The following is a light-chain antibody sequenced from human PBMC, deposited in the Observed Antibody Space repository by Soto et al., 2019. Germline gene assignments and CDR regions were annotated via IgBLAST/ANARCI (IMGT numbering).Light chain of an antibody. CDR2: GAS. Sequence: VVLTQSPDTLSLSPGERATLSCRASQTISNSHLAWHQQKPGQAPRLLIFGASNRAAGIPDRFSGSGSGTDFTLTIYRLEPEDYAVYYCQQYDKSPLTFGGGTKVDIK. V-gene: IGKV3-20*01. J-gene: IGKJ4*01. CDR3: QQYDKSPLT. CDR1: QTISNSH.